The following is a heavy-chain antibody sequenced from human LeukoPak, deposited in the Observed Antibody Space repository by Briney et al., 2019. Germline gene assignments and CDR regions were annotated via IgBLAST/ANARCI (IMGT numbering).Heavy chain of an antibody. Sequence: SETLSLTCTVSGGSLFSYYWNWIRQSPGKGLGWIGFIYPNGITSYNPSLMSRGSISIATSMNQFSLRLTSVTAADTAMYYCARRAYYDSSGYHPTAGYFDLWGRGTLVTVSS. CDR2: IYPNGIT. J-gene: IGHJ2*01. D-gene: IGHD3-22*01. V-gene: IGHV4-4*08. CDR3: ARRAYYDSSGYHPTAGYFDL. CDR1: GGSLFSYY.